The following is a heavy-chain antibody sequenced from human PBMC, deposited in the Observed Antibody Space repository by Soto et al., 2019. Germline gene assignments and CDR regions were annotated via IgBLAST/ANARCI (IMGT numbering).Heavy chain of an antibody. J-gene: IGHJ4*02. CDR1: GYTFTSYY. Sequence: ASVKVSCKASGYTFTSYYMHWVRQAPGQGLEWMGIINPRGGSTSYAQKFQGRVTMTRDTSTSTVYMELSSLRSEDTAVYYCARDRLIADTAMVPNYYFDYWGQGTLVTVSS. D-gene: IGHD5-18*01. CDR2: INPRGGST. CDR3: ARDRLIADTAMVPNYYFDY. V-gene: IGHV1-46*01.